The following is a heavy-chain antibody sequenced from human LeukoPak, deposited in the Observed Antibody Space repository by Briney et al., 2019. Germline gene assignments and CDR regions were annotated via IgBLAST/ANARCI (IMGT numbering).Heavy chain of an antibody. CDR1: GFTFSSYE. CDR3: ARDSVPASYGSG. J-gene: IGHJ4*02. V-gene: IGHV3-48*03. Sequence: GGSLRLSCAASGFTFSSYEMKWVRQAPGKGLEWVSYISSSGSTIYYADSVKGRFTISRDNAKNSLYLQMNSLRAEDTAVYYCARDSVPASYGSGWGQGTLVTVSS. CDR2: ISSSGSTI. D-gene: IGHD3-10*01.